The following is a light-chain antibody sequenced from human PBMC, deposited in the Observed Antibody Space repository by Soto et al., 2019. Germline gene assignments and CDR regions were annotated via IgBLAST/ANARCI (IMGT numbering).Light chain of an antibody. Sequence: DVPMPQSQSSLSPSVGDRVTMTCRASQDMSIYLNWYQQKSGKAPKLLIYAASSLQSGVPSRFSGSGSGTEFTLTISSLQAEDFATYYCQQSYSAPHTLGHGTKLEIK. CDR3: QQSYSAPHT. V-gene: IGKV1-39*01. CDR2: AAS. J-gene: IGKJ2*01. CDR1: QDMSIY.